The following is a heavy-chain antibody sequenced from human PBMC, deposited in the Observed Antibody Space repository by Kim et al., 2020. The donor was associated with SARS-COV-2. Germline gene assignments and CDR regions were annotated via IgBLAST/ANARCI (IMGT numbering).Heavy chain of an antibody. J-gene: IGHJ3*01. V-gene: IGHV1-46*01. Sequence: YEQKFQGRVTVTRDTSTSTVYMELSSLRSEDTAVYYCARAGSHSSPIGAWGQGTMVTVSS. CDR3: ARAGSHSSPIGA. D-gene: IGHD6-19*01.